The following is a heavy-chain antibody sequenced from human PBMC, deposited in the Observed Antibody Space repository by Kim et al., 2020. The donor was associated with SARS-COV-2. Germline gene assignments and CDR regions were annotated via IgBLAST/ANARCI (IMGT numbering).Heavy chain of an antibody. CDR3: ARGGSAVVGPRGYFD. V-gene: IGHV4-34*01. J-gene: IGHJ4*01. Sequence: SETLSLTCAVYGGSFSGYYWSWIRQPPGKGLEWIGEINHSGSTNYNPSLKSRVTITVDTSKNQFSLKLSTMTAPDTAASYCARGGSAVVGPRGYFD. D-gene: IGHD6-19*01. CDR1: GGSFSGYY. CDR2: INHSGST.